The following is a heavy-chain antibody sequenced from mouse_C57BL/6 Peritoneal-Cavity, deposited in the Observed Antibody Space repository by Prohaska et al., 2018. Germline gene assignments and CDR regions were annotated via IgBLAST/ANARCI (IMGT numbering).Heavy chain of an antibody. Sequence: EVQLLETGGGLVQPGGSRGLSCEGSGFTFRGFWMTWVRQTPGKPLAWIGDINSEGSAINDAPSIKERFTIFRDKDKSTLYLQMSNVRSENTAMYFCMRYSNYCYFDGRGTETTVIVSS. J-gene: IGHJ1*02. CDR3: MRYSNYCYFDG. CDR1: GFTFRGFW. D-gene: IGHD2-5*01. V-gene: IGHV11-2*01. CDR2: INSEGSAI.